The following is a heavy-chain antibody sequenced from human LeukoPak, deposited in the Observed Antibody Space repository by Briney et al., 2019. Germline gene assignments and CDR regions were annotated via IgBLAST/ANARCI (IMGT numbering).Heavy chain of an antibody. D-gene: IGHD4-17*01. CDR1: GYTFAIFD. V-gene: IGHV1-18*01. CDR2: IGADNENT. J-gene: IGHJ4*02. Sequence: GASVKVSCKASGYTFAIFDVTWVRQAPGQGLEWVGWIGADNENTNYAQKFQGRVTMTTDTSTSTVYMELRSLRSDDTAVYYCARAGATVTKFYDYWGQGTLVSVSS. CDR3: ARAGATVTKFYDY.